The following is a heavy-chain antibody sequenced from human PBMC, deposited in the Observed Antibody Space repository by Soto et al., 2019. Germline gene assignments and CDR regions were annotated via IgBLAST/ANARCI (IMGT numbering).Heavy chain of an antibody. J-gene: IGHJ6*04. CDR2: IYHSGST. CDR1: GVSISSSNW. D-gene: IGHD2-2*01. V-gene: IGHV4-4*02. Sequence: QVQLQESGPGLVKPSGTLSRTCAVSGVSISSSNWWSWVRQPPGKGLEWIGEIYHSGSTNYNPSRKSRVTIAVDKPKNKFSPTLSSVTAADTAVYYCARVVGGYYYGMDVWGKGTTVTVSS. CDR3: ARVVGGYYYGMDV.